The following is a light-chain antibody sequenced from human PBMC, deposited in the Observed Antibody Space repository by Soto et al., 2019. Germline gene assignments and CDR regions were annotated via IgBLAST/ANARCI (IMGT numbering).Light chain of an antibody. CDR3: QQYHNWPPIT. CDR1: QSVSSN. V-gene: IGKV3-15*01. J-gene: IGKJ5*01. Sequence: EIVMTQSPATLSVSPGQRATLSCRASQSVSSNLAWYQQKPGQAPRLLIYGASTRATGIPARFSGSGSGTEFALTISSLQSEDFAVYYCQQYHNWPPITFGRGTRLDIK. CDR2: GAS.